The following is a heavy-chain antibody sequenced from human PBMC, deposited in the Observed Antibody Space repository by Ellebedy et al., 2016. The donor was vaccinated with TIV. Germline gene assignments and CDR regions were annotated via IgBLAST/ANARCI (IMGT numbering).Heavy chain of an antibody. CDR3: ATGPYSYGWGY. Sequence: MPSETLSLTCAVSGGSISTGGYSWNWIRQPPGKGLAWIGYIYHSGSTFYNPSLKSRITISVDRSKNQFSLKLSSVTAADTAVYYCATGPYSYGWGYWGQGTLVTVSS. V-gene: IGHV4-30-2*01. D-gene: IGHD5-18*01. J-gene: IGHJ4*02. CDR2: IYHSGST. CDR1: GGSISTGGYS.